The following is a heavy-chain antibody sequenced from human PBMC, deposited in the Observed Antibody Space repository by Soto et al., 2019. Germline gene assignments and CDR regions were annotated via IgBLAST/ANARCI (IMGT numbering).Heavy chain of an antibody. CDR1: GYSFTSYW. J-gene: IGHJ4*02. D-gene: IGHD2-2*01. CDR2: IYPGDSDT. V-gene: IGHV5-51*01. Sequence: GESLKISCKVSGYSFTSYWIGWVRQMPGKGLEWMGIIYPGDSDTRYSPSFQGQVTISADKSISTAYLQWSSLKASDTAMYYCARIRRNIVVVPTAAFDCWGQGTLVTVSS. CDR3: ARIRRNIVVVPTAAFDC.